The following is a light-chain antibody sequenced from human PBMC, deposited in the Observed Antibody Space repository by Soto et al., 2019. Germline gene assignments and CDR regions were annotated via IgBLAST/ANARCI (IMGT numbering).Light chain of an antibody. CDR2: DAS. J-gene: IGKJ1*01. Sequence: EVVMTQSPATLSVAPGERVTFSCRASQNIHNHMCWFLQKPGQAPTLLIYDASNRATGIPARFSGSGSRTDFNLTISRLEPEDLAVYYCQQRSNWPPWTFGQGTKVDIK. V-gene: IGKV3-11*01. CDR3: QQRSNWPPWT. CDR1: QNIHNH.